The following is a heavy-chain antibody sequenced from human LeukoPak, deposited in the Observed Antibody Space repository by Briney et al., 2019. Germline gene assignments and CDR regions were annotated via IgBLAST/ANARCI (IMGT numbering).Heavy chain of an antibody. Sequence: GGSLRLSCAASVFTFSIYGMSWVRHAPGKGLEWISDISHNGGNTYYADSVKARFTISRYNSQSTLYLQMNSLRVEDTAVYYCAKLRFLEWLMDAFDTWGQGTMVAVSS. V-gene: IGHV3-23*01. CDR1: VFTFSIYG. CDR3: AKLRFLEWLMDAFDT. D-gene: IGHD3-3*01. J-gene: IGHJ3*02. CDR2: ISHNGGNT.